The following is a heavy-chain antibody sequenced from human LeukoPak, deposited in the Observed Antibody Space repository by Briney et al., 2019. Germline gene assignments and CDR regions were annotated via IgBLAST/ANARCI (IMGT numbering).Heavy chain of an antibody. D-gene: IGHD6-13*01. CDR3: ATSPDPYSSSWYIRYFDY. CDR1: GGSISSYF. Sequence: KSSETLSLTCTVSGGSISSYFWSWIRQPPGKGLEWIGYVYYSGSTNYNPSLKSRVTISVDTSKKQFSLKLSSATAADTAVYYCATSPDPYSSSWYIRYFDYWGQGTLVTVSS. CDR2: VYYSGST. V-gene: IGHV4-59*01. J-gene: IGHJ4*02.